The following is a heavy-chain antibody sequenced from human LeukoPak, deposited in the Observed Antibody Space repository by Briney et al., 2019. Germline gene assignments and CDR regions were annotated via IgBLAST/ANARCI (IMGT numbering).Heavy chain of an antibody. CDR2: ISGSGGST. D-gene: IGHD6-19*01. Sequence: GGFLRLSCAASGFTFSSYAMSWVRQAPGKGLEWVSAISGSGGSTYYADSVKGRFTISRDNSKNTLYLQMNSLRAEDTAVYYCAKASVAGTYFSYGMDVWGQGTTVTVSS. V-gene: IGHV3-23*01. J-gene: IGHJ6*02. CDR3: AKASVAGTYFSYGMDV. CDR1: GFTFSSYA.